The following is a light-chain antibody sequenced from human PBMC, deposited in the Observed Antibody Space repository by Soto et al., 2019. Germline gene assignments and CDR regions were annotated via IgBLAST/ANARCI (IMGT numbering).Light chain of an antibody. J-gene: IGKJ5*01. CDR3: QQYDTFPVT. CDR2: DAF. Sequence: DIQMTQSPSSLSASLGDRVTITCRASQSISSYLNLYQQRPGKAPKLLIYDAFTLETGVPSRFSGSGSGTDFIFTISSLQPEDFATYYCQQYDTFPVTFGQGTRLEI. CDR1: QSISSY. V-gene: IGKV1-33*01.